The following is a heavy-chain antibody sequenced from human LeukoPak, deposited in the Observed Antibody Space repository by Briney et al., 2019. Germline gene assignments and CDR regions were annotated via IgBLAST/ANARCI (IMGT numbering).Heavy chain of an antibody. J-gene: IGHJ5*02. D-gene: IGHD2-15*01. V-gene: IGHV3-74*01. CDR3: VRGGESTWS. Sequence: GGSQRLSCAASGFTFSSYWMHWVRQAPGKGPVWVSRINNDGSGTTYADSVKGRFTISRDDAKNTLYLQMNSLRAEDTAVYYCVRGGESTWSWGQGTLVTVSS. CDR2: INNDGSGT. CDR1: GFTFSSYW.